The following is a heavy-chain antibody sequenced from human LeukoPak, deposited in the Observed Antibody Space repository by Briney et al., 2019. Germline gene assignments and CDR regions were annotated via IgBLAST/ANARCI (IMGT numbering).Heavy chain of an antibody. CDR1: GFTFSGYG. CDR2: ISYDGHNE. V-gene: IGHV3-30*18. Sequence: GRSLRLSCAASGFTFSGYGMHWVRQAPGKGLEWVAVISYDGHNEYYADSVKGRFTISRDNSKNTVYVQMNSLRAEDTAVYYCAKGVGFGGMDVWGQGTTVTVSS. CDR3: AKGVGFGGMDV. D-gene: IGHD2-8*01. J-gene: IGHJ6*02.